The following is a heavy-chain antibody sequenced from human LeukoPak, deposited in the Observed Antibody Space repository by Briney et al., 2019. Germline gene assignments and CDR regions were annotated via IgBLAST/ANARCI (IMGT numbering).Heavy chain of an antibody. CDR1: GFTFSSFN. CDR3: ARSGGGYDYLDY. CDR2: ISSSSSYI. Sequence: GGSLRLSCAASGFTFSSFNMNWVRQAPGKGLEWVSSISSSSSYIYYADSVKGRFTISRDNAKNSLYLQMNSLRAEDTAVYYCARSGGGYDYLDYWGQGTLVTVSS. V-gene: IGHV3-21*01. J-gene: IGHJ4*02. D-gene: IGHD5-12*01.